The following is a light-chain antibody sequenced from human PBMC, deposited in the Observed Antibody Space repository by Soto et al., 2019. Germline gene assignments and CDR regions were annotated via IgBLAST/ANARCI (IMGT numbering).Light chain of an antibody. CDR2: EVT. J-gene: IGLJ1*01. CDR3: SSYTNSSHRV. CDR1: SSDVGIYNY. V-gene: IGLV2-14*01. Sequence: QSVLAQPASVSGSPGQSIAISCTGSSSDVGIYNYVSWYQQHPGKVPKLIIYEVTNRPSGVSNRFSGSKSGNTASLTISGLQAEDEADYYCSSYTNSSHRVFGNGTKVTV.